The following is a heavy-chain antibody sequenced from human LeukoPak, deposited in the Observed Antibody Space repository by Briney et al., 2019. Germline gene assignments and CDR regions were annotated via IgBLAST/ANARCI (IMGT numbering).Heavy chain of an antibody. J-gene: IGHJ5*02. V-gene: IGHV4-4*07. Sequence: PSETLSLTCTVSGGSISSYDWSWIRQPAGKGLEWIGRIYTRGSTNYNPSLKSRVTISVDTSKKQFSLKLSSVTAADTAVYYCAREKIGYYDGSGRGWFDPWGQGTLVTVSS. D-gene: IGHD3-22*01. CDR2: IYTRGST. CDR3: AREKIGYYDGSGRGWFDP. CDR1: GGSISSYD.